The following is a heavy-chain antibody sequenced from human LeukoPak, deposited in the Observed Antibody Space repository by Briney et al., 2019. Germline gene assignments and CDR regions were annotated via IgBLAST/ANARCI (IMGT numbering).Heavy chain of an antibody. D-gene: IGHD3-10*01. CDR2: IYPGDSDT. J-gene: IGHJ6*02. V-gene: IGHV5-51*01. CDR3: ARPSAGSGSYYKYYGMDV. Sequence: GESLKISCKGSGYSFTSYWIGWVRQMPGKGLEWMGIIYPGDSDTRYSPSFQGQVTISADKSISTAYLQWSSLKASDTAMYYCARPSAGSGSYYKYYGMDVWGQGTTVTVSS. CDR1: GYSFTSYW.